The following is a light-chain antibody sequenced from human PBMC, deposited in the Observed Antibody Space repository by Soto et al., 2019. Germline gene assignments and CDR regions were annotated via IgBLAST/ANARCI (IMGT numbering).Light chain of an antibody. CDR2: KAS. V-gene: IGKV1-5*03. CDR1: ENIKSW. Sequence: DIQMTQSPSTLSAAVGDRVTIACRASENIKSWLAWYQQQPGKAPKLLIYKASSLQSGVPSRFSGSGSGTEFTRTISSLQADDVATYYCQQDNSYPYTFGQGTRLEIK. CDR3: QQDNSYPYT. J-gene: IGKJ2*01.